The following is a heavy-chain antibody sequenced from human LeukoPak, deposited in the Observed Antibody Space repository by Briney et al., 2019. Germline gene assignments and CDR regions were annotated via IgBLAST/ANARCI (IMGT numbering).Heavy chain of an antibody. J-gene: IGHJ6*03. D-gene: IGHD3-10*01. CDR2: LSASGGIT. CDR3: AKTSGATPYYYYMDV. V-gene: IGHV3-23*01. CDR1: GFAFSSYA. Sequence: GGSLRLSCAASGFAFSSYAMSWVRQAPGKGLEWVSGLSASGGITYYADSVKGRFTISRDNSKNNLYLQMNSLRSEDTAVYYCAKTSGATPYYYYMDVWGKGDTVTVSS.